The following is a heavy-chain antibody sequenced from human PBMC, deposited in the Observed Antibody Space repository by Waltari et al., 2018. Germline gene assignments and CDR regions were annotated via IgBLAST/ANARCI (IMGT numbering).Heavy chain of an antibody. CDR2: INAGNGKT. CDR1: GYTFTSYA. CDR3: ASPNQNYDILTGYYKGAFDI. D-gene: IGHD3-9*01. Sequence: QVQLVQSGAEVKKPGASVKVSCKASGYTFTSYAMHWVRQAPGQRLEWMGWINAGNGKTKDSQKCQGRGTITRDTSARTAYMELSSLRSEDTAVYYCASPNQNYDILTGYYKGAFDIWGQGTMVTVSS. V-gene: IGHV1-3*01. J-gene: IGHJ3*02.